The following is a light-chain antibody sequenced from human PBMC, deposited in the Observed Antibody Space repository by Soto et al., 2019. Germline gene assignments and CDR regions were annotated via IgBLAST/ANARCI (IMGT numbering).Light chain of an antibody. CDR3: QQYGSSPPT. V-gene: IGKV3-20*01. Sequence: EIVLTQSPGTLSLSPGERATLSCRASQSVSSSYLAWYQQKPGQAPRLLIYGASSRATGIPDRFSGSGAGTDFTLTNSRLEPEEFAMYYFQQYGSSPPTFGQGTKLEIK. CDR1: QSVSSSY. CDR2: GAS. J-gene: IGKJ2*01.